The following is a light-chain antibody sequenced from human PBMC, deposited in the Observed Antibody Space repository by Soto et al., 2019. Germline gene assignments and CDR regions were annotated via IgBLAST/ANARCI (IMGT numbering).Light chain of an antibody. V-gene: IGKV3-20*01. CDR3: QQYGSSLTWT. J-gene: IGKJ1*01. Sequence: EVVLTQSPGTVSLSPGERVTLSCRASQSVISNYLAWYQQRPGQAPRLLIYAASSRSTGIPDRFSGSGSGTDFTLSISSLEPEDFAVYYCQQYGSSLTWTVGQGTKVEMK. CDR1: QSVISNY. CDR2: AAS.